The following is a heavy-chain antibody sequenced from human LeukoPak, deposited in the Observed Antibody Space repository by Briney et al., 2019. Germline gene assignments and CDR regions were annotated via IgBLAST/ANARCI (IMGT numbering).Heavy chain of an antibody. CDR3: ARSLAAAAIGPGYDY. Sequence: NPSETLSLTCTVSGDSISSYYWSWIRQPPGKGLEWIGYIYYTGGTNYNPSLRSRAVISLDTSRTQFSLRLTSMTAADTAVYYCARSLAAAAIGPGYDYWGQGTLVTVSS. J-gene: IGHJ4*02. CDR1: GDSISSYY. CDR2: IYYTGGT. V-gene: IGHV4-59*01. D-gene: IGHD6-13*01.